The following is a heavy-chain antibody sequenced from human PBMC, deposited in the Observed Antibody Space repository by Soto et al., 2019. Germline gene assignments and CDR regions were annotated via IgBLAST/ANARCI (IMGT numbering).Heavy chain of an antibody. Sequence: ASVKVSCKTSGYTFKDHYIYWVRQAPGRGLEWVARINPNDGDTTSAQKFRNRVAVTRDTSLGTAYLELTGLQSDDTSIYYCARDRRAYKGSLSHYNPYYTMDFWGQGTSVTVSS. D-gene: IGHD2-21*01. V-gene: IGHV1-2*06. CDR2: INPNDGDT. CDR1: GYTFKDHY. CDR3: ARDRRAYKGSLSHYNPYYTMDF. J-gene: IGHJ6*02.